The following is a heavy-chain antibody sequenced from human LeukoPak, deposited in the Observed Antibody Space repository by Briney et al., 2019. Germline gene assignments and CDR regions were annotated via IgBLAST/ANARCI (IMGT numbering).Heavy chain of an antibody. V-gene: IGHV4-61*08. CDR3: ARRVWGSPAGYYFDS. J-gene: IGHJ4*02. Sequence: SQTLSLTCTVSGGSISSGGYYWNWIRQPPGKGLEWIGYIYHSGSSNSGSTNYSPSLKSRVTISVDTSKNQFSLRLTSLTAADTAVYYCARRVWGSPAGYYFDSWGQGALVTVSS. CDR1: GGSISSGGYY. D-gene: IGHD3-16*01. CDR2: IYHSGSSNSGST.